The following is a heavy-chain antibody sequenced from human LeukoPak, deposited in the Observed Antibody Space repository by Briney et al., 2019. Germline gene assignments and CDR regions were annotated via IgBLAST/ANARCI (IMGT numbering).Heavy chain of an antibody. V-gene: IGHV4-59*01. Sequence: SETLSLTCTVSGGSISSYYWSWIRQPPGKGLEWIGYTYYSGSTNYNPSLKSRVTISVDTSKNQFSLKLSSVTAADTAVYYCARYIVGATTMAFDIWGQGTMVTVSS. CDR2: TYYSGST. CDR3: ARYIVGATTMAFDI. D-gene: IGHD1-26*01. J-gene: IGHJ3*02. CDR1: GGSISSYY.